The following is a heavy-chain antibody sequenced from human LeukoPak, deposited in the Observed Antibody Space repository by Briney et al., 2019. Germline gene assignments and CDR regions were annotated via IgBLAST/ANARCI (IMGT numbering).Heavy chain of an antibody. V-gene: IGHV3-23*01. D-gene: IGHD6-25*01. CDR3: AKVGVGSGVGARNWYFDL. Sequence: GGSLRLSCAASGFTFTNYVMSWVRQAPGKGLEWVSSISASVPSTYYADSVKGRFTISRDNSKNTQYLQMNSLGAEDTAIYYCAKVGVGSGVGARNWYFDLWGRGTLVTVSS. J-gene: IGHJ2*01. CDR1: GFTFTNYV. CDR2: ISASVPST.